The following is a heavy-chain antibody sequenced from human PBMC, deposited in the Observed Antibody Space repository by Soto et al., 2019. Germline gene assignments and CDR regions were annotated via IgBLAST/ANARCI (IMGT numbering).Heavy chain of an antibody. CDR1: GYTFTSYG. CDR2: ISAFNGDT. Sequence: QVQLVQSGSEVKKPGASVNVFCKAFGYTFTSYGFSWVRQVPGQGLEWLGWISAFNGDTQYAQTMKGRLTVTTDTSTTTVHMQLRSLTPADMAVYYCTREAGWQRMVPYDWGQGTLVSVS. D-gene: IGHD6-25*01. J-gene: IGHJ4*02. CDR3: TREAGWQRMVPYD. V-gene: IGHV1-18*03.